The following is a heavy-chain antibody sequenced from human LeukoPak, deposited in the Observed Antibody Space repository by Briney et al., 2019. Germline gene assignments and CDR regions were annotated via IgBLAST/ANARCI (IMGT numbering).Heavy chain of an antibody. D-gene: IGHD3-22*01. V-gene: IGHV1-18*01. CDR1: GYTFSTYG. CDR3: ARDGHSSGHDAFDI. CDR2: ISGYNGDT. J-gene: IGHJ3*02. Sequence: ASMKVSCKASGYTFSTYGITWVRQAPGHGLEWMGWISGYNGDTNYAQKFQGRVTMTTDTSTRTAYMELRSLRSDDTAVYYCARDGHSSGHDAFDIRGQGTMVTVSS.